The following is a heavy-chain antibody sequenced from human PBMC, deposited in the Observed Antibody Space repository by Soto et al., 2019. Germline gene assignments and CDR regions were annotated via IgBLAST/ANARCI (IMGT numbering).Heavy chain of an antibody. Sequence: GASVKVSCKASGYTFTSYGISWVRQAPGQGLEWMGWISAYNGNTNYAQKLQGRVTMTTDTSTSTAYMELRSLRSDDTAVYYCARPLKRGYSYGWIYWGQGTLVTVSS. V-gene: IGHV1-18*01. CDR1: GYTFTSYG. CDR3: ARPLKRGYSYGWIY. D-gene: IGHD5-18*01. J-gene: IGHJ4*02. CDR2: ISAYNGNT.